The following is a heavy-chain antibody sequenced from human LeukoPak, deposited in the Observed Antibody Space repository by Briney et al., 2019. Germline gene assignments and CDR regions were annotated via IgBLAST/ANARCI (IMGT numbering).Heavy chain of an antibody. V-gene: IGHV3-15*01. CDR3: TTDMSSGSYYRPGDAFDI. Sequence: GALRLSCAASGFTFSNAWMSWVRRAPGKGLEWVGRIKSKTDGGTTDYAAPVKGRFTISRDDSKNTLYLQMNSLKTEDTAVYYCTTDMSSGSYYRPGDAFDIWGQGTMVTVSS. D-gene: IGHD1-26*01. CDR2: IKSKTDGGTT. CDR1: GFTFSNAW. J-gene: IGHJ3*02.